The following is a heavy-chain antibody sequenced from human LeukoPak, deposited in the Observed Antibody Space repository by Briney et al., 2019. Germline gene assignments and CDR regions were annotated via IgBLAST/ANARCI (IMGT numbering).Heavy chain of an antibody. D-gene: IGHD2-15*01. CDR1: GFTFSSYW. CDR3: ARHEDIVDVVAATD. Sequence: PGGSLRLSCAASGFTFSSYWMSWVRQAPGKGLEWVANIKQYGSEKYYVDSVKGRFTISRDNAKDSLYLQMNSLRAEDTAVYYCARHEDIVDVVAATDWGQGTLVTVSS. J-gene: IGHJ4*02. V-gene: IGHV3-7*01. CDR2: IKQYGSEK.